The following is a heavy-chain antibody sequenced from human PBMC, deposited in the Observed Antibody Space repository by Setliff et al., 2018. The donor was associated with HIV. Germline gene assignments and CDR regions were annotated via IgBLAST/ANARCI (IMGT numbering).Heavy chain of an antibody. CDR1: GFTFSTYG. D-gene: IGHD3-10*01. Sequence: GGSLRLSCAASGFTFSTYGMGWVRQAPGKGLEWVSVFGASGTTYYADSVKGRFTISKDTSQNTLYLQMNSLRAEDTAVYYCAKKTAAYTSGSWLHYWGQGTLVTVSS. V-gene: IGHV3-23*01. CDR2: FGASGTT. J-gene: IGHJ4*02. CDR3: AKKTAAYTSGSWLHY.